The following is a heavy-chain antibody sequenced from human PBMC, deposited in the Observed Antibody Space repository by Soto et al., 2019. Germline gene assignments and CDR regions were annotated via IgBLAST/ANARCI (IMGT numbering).Heavy chain of an antibody. CDR2: MSGSGGTA. V-gene: IGHV3-23*01. D-gene: IGHD3-3*01. CDR1: GFTFSSYA. CDR3: AKGPIFGVENIYDY. Sequence: EVQLLESGGGLVQPGGSLRLSCAASGFTFSSYAMSWVRQAPGKGLEWVSGMSGSGGTAYYRDSGKGRFTISRDNSKQTLYLHMISLRAEDTALYYCAKGPIFGVENIYDYWGQGTLVTVSS. J-gene: IGHJ4*02.